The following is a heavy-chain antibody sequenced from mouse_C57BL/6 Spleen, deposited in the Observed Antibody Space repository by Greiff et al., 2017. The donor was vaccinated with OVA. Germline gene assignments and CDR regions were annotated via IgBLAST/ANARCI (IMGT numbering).Heavy chain of an antibody. V-gene: IGHV5-4*01. CDR2: ISDGGSYT. J-gene: IGHJ2*01. CDR3: ARDWDGYYFDY. D-gene: IGHD4-1*01. Sequence: DVQLQESGGGLVKPGGSLKLSCAASGFTFSSYAMSWVRQTPEKRLEWVATISDGGSYTYYPDNVKGRFTISRDNAKNNLYLQMSHLKSEDTAMYYCARDWDGYYFDYWGQGTTLTVSS. CDR1: GFTFSSYA.